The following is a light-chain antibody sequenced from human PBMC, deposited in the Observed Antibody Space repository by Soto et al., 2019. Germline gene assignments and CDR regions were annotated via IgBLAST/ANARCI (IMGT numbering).Light chain of an antibody. Sequence: SYELTQPPSVSVSPGQTASIPCSGDKLGDKFVCWYQQKPGQSPVMVIYQDTKRPSGIPGRFSGSNSGSTATLTISGTQAMDEADYYCQAWDSGTVVFGGGTKLTVL. J-gene: IGLJ2*01. CDR2: QDT. CDR1: KLGDKF. CDR3: QAWDSGTVV. V-gene: IGLV3-1*01.